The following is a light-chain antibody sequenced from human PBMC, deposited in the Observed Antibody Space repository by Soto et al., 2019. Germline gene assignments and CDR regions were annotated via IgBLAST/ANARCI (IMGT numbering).Light chain of an antibody. Sequence: DIQMTQSPSTLSASVGDKVTITCRASQSISSWLAWYQQEPGKAPKLLIYDASSLESGVPSRFSGSGSGTAFTFLISRLQRAEFAPSYSKQYDSYAWPFGKGTRV. J-gene: IGKJ1*01. CDR1: QSISSW. V-gene: IGKV1-5*01. CDR2: DAS. CDR3: KQYDSYAWP.